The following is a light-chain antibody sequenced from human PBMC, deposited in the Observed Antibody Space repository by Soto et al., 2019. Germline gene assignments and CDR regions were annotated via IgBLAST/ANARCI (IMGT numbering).Light chain of an antibody. J-gene: IGKJ2*01. CDR1: QGISSY. Sequence: DIQLTQSPSFLSASVGDRVTITCRASQGISSYLAWYQQKPGKAPKLLIYAASTLQSGVPSRFSGSGSETEVTLTISSLQPEDFATYYCQHLNGYPYTFGQGTKLEIK. CDR3: QHLNGYPYT. V-gene: IGKV1-9*01. CDR2: AAS.